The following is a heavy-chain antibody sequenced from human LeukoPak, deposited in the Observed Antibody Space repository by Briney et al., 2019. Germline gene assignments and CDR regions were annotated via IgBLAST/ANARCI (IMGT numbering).Heavy chain of an antibody. J-gene: IGHJ6*02. CDR2: INSDGSST. D-gene: IGHD2-2*01. V-gene: IGHV3-74*01. CDR3: ARDGRYCSSTSCQYYYYYGMDV. Sequence: GGSLRLSCAASGFTFSSHWMHWVRQAPGKGLVWVSRINSDGSSTSYADSVKGRFTISRDNAKNTLYLQMNSLRAEDTAVYYCARDGRYCSSTSCQYYYYYGMDVWGQGTTVTVSS. CDR1: GFTFSSHW.